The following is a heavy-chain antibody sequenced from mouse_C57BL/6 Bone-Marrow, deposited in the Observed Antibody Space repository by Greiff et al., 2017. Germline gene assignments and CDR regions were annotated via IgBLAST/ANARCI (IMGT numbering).Heavy chain of an antibody. CDR2: IYPGSGNT. D-gene: IGHD2-4*01. V-gene: IGHV1-76*01. J-gene: IGHJ2*01. Sequence: QVQLQQSGAELVRPGASVKLSCKASGYTFTDYYINWVKQRPGQGLEWIARIYPGSGNTYYNEKFKGKATLTAEKSSSTAYMQLSSLTSEDSAVYFCARSGDYDNFDYWGQGTTLTVSS. CDR3: ARSGDYDNFDY. CDR1: GYTFTDYY.